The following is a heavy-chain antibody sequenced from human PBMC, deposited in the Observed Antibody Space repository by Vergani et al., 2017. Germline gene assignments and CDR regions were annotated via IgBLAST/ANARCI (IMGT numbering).Heavy chain of an antibody. V-gene: IGHV3-49*03. CDR1: GFTFGDYA. Sequence: EVQLVESGGGLVQPGRSLRLSCTASGFTFGDYAMSWFRQAPGKGLEWVGFIRSKAYGGTNEYAASVKGRFTISRDDSKSIAYLQMNSLKTEDTAVYYCTRSPHVGYSYGTDYWGQGTLVTVSS. CDR3: TRSPHVGYSYGTDY. CDR2: IRSKAYGGTN. J-gene: IGHJ4*02. D-gene: IGHD5-18*01.